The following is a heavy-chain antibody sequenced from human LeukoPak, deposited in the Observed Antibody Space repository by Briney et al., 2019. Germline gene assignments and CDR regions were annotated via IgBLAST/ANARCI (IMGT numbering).Heavy chain of an antibody. CDR1: GFTFSSYS. CDR2: MSVSSGLI. Sequence: GGSLRLTCAASGFTFSSYSMNWVRQAPGRGLEWVSSMSVSSGLIYYADSVKGRFTISRDNAKSSLYLQMNRLRVEDTAVYYCAREFAGSASGAGYWGQGTLVTVSS. J-gene: IGHJ4*02. D-gene: IGHD1-26*01. CDR3: AREFAGSASGAGY. V-gene: IGHV3-21*01.